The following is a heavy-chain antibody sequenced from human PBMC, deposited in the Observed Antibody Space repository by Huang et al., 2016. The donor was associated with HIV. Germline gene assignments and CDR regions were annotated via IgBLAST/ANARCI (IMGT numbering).Heavy chain of an antibody. CDR1: GDFISSTNYY. CDR3: ASQHIGAAATWF. CDR2: VYQSGST. D-gene: IGHD6-13*01. V-gene: IGHV4-39*01. Sequence: QLQLQESDPGQVKPSETPSLTCTVSGDFISSTNYYWGWIRQSPGKGLEWVGSVYQSGSTNYNPSLKSRVTLSVDTSRNQFSLRLNSVTAADTAVYYCASQHIGAAATWFWGRGTQVAVSS. J-gene: IGHJ4*02.